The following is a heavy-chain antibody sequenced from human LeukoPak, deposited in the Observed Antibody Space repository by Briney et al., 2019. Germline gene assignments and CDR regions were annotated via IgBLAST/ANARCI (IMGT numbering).Heavy chain of an antibody. D-gene: IGHD6-13*01. V-gene: IGHV1-2*02. J-gene: IGHJ4*02. Sequence: ASVKVSCKVSGYTFTGYYMHWVRQAPGQGLEWMGWINPNSGGTNYAQKFQGRVTMTRDTSISTAYMELSRLRSDDTAVYYCARAVRVYSWSETPEKIDYWGQGTLVTVSS. CDR3: ARAVRVYSWSETPEKIDY. CDR2: INPNSGGT. CDR1: GYTFTGYY.